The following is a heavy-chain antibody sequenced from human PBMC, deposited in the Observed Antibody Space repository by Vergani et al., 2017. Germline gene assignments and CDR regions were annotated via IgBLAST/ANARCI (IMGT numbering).Heavy chain of an antibody. J-gene: IGHJ6*03. Sequence: QVQLVESGGGVVQPGRSLRLSCAASGFTFSSYGMHWVRQAPGKGLEWGAVISYDGSNKYYADSVKGRFTISRDNSKNTLYLQMNSLRAEDTAVYYCAKTLVDTAPDYYYYYMDVWGKGTTVTVSS. CDR2: ISYDGSNK. V-gene: IGHV3-30*18. D-gene: IGHD5-18*01. CDR3: AKTLVDTAPDYYYYYMDV. CDR1: GFTFSSYG.